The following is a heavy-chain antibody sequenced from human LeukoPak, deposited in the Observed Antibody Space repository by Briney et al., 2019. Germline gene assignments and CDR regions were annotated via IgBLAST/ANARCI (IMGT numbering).Heavy chain of an antibody. CDR1: GGTFSSYT. D-gene: IGHD3-3*01. CDR2: IIPILGIA. Sequence: GASVKVSCKASGGTFSSYTISWVRQAPGQGLEWMGRIIPILGIANYAQKFQGRVTITADKSTSTAYMELSSLRSEDTAVYYCATASSAITIFGVVIVNNAFDIWGQGTMVTVSS. J-gene: IGHJ3*02. V-gene: IGHV1-69*02. CDR3: ATASSAITIFGVVIVNNAFDI.